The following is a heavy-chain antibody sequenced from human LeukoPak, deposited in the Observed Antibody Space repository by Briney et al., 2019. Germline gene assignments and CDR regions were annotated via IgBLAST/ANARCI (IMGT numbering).Heavy chain of an antibody. V-gene: IGHV4-39*01. D-gene: IGHD6-13*01. CDR3: AKYSSSWYSSRDY. Sequence: SETLSLTCTVSGGSINSYYWGWIRQPPGKGLEWIGSIYYSGSTYYNPSLKSRVTISVDTSKNQFSLKLSSVTAADTAVYYCAKYSSSWYSSRDYWGQGTLVTVSS. CDR1: GGSINSYY. CDR2: IYYSGST. J-gene: IGHJ4*02.